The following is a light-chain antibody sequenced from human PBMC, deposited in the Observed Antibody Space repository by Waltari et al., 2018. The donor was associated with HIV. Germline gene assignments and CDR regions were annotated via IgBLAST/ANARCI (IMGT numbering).Light chain of an antibody. Sequence: QSALTQPPSVSGAPGQRVTISCTGTRPNIRAGHFVHWYQPLPGTAPQLLVYSDINRPSGVPDRFSGSKSGTSASLVITGLQAEDEADYYCQSYDSSLRASVFGGGTKLTVL. CDR2: SDI. CDR3: QSYDSSLRASV. J-gene: IGLJ2*01. V-gene: IGLV1-40*01. CDR1: RPNIRAGHF.